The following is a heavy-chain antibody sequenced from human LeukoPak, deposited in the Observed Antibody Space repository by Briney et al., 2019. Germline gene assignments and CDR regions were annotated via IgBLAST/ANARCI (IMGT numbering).Heavy chain of an antibody. J-gene: IGHJ4*02. V-gene: IGHV1-8*01. CDR2: MNPNSGNT. CDR1: GYTFTSYD. Sequence: ASVKVSCKASGYTFTSYDINWVRQATGQGIEWMGWMNPNSGNTGYAQKFQGRVTMTSNTSISTAYMELSSLRSEDTAVYYCARSQRIVVVAAKRYYFDYWGQGTLVTVSS. D-gene: IGHD2-15*01. CDR3: ARSQRIVVVAAKRYYFDY.